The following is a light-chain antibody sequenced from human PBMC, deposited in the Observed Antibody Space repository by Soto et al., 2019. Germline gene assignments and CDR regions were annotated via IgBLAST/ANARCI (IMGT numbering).Light chain of an antibody. V-gene: IGKV3-11*01. J-gene: IGKJ4*01. CDR2: DAT. Sequence: EIVVTQSPDTLSLSPGERATLSCRASESVSTLLAWYQHKPGQAPRLLIYDATNRASGIPARFSGSGSGTDFTLTISSLEPEDFAFYYCQQRSNWLTFGGGTKVEIK. CDR3: QQRSNWLT. CDR1: ESVSTL.